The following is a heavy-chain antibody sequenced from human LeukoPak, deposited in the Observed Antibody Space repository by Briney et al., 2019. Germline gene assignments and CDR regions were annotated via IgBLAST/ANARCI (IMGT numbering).Heavy chain of an antibody. Sequence: PGGSLRLSCVATGFSFSKYGMHWVRQAPGKGLEWVAYIPDDGINKSYADSVKGRFTISRDDSKYTLYLQMNSLRGEDTTVFYFAKDGANYAKDYWRQETLVTVSS. D-gene: IGHD2-2*01. J-gene: IGHJ4*02. V-gene: IGHV3-30*02. CDR3: AKDGANYAKDY. CDR2: IPDDGINK. CDR1: GFSFSKYG.